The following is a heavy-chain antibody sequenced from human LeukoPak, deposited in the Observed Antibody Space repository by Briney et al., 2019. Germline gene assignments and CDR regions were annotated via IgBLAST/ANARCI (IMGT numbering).Heavy chain of an antibody. CDR1: GFAFSSYV. Sequence: SGGSLRLSCAASGFAFSSYVLSWVRQALGKGLKWVSAIGGSGGATYYADSVKGRFTISRDNSKNTLYLQMNSLRADDTAVYYCAKGVGINNYYYYGVDVWGKGTTVTVSS. CDR3: AKGVGINNYYYYGVDV. V-gene: IGHV3-23*01. CDR2: IGGSGGAT. J-gene: IGHJ6*04. D-gene: IGHD2-15*01.